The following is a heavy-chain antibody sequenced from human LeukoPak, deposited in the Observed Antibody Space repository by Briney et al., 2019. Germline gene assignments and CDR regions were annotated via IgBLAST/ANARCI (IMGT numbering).Heavy chain of an antibody. Sequence: GGSLRLSCAASGFTFSTYALSWVRQAPGKGLEWVSAISSSGGSPYYADSVNGRFTISRDNSKNTLYLQMNSLRAEDTALYYCAKDQALSLSSSRALDYWGQGTLVTVSS. CDR3: AKDQALSLSSSRALDY. CDR2: ISSSGGSP. D-gene: IGHD2-2*01. V-gene: IGHV3-23*01. CDR1: GFTFSTYA. J-gene: IGHJ4*02.